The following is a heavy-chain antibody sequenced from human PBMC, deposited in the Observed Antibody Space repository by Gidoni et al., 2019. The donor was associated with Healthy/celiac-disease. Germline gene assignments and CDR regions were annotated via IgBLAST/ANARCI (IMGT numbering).Heavy chain of an antibody. D-gene: IGHD3-9*01. CDR2: IYYSGST. CDR1: GGSIRSISYY. CDR3: ASTYYDILTGYLEAFDI. J-gene: IGHJ3*02. V-gene: IGHV4-39*01. Sequence: LQLQESGPGLVKPSETLSLPCTVSGGSIRSISYYWGWIRQPPGKGLEWIGSIYYSGSTYYNPSLKSRVTISVDTSKNQFSLKLSSVTAADTAVYYCASTYYDILTGYLEAFDIWGQGTMVTVSS.